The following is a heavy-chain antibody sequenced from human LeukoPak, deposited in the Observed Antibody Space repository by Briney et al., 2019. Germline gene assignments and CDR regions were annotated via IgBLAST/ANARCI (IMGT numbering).Heavy chain of an antibody. CDR1: GGSFSGYY. Sequence: SETLSLTCAVYGGSFSGYYWSWTRQPPGKGLEWIGEINHSGSTNYNPSLKSRVTISVDTSKNQFSLKLSSVTAADTAVYYCARGNRITIFGVVIRNYFDYWGQGTLVTVSS. D-gene: IGHD3-3*01. J-gene: IGHJ4*02. CDR3: ARGNRITIFGVVIRNYFDY. CDR2: INHSGST. V-gene: IGHV4-34*01.